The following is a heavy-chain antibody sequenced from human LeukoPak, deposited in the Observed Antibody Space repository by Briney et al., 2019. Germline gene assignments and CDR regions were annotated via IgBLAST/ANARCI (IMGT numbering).Heavy chain of an antibody. V-gene: IGHV1-46*01. D-gene: IGHD3-22*01. Sequence: GASVTVSCKASGYPFTSYYMHWVRQAPGQGLEWMGIINPSGGSTSYAQKFQGRVTMTRDMSTSTVYMELSSLRSEDTAVYYCARDVVYYYDSSGYLGYWGQGTLVTVSS. CDR2: INPSGGST. J-gene: IGHJ4*02. CDR1: GYPFTSYY. CDR3: ARDVVYYYDSSGYLGY.